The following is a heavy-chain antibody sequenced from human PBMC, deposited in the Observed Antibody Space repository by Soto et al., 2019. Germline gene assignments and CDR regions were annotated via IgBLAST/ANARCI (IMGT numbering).Heavy chain of an antibody. CDR2: ISSSSSYI. D-gene: IGHD3-3*01. CDR3: ARDGSLGVYYDFFDY. V-gene: IGHV3-21*01. CDR1: GFTFSSYS. J-gene: IGHJ4*02. Sequence: EVQLVESGGGLVKPGGSLRLSCAASGFTFSSYSINWVRQAPGKGLEWVSSISSSSSYIYYADSVKGRFTISRDNAKNSLYLQMNSLRAEDTAVYYCARDGSLGVYYDFFDYWGQGTLVTVSS.